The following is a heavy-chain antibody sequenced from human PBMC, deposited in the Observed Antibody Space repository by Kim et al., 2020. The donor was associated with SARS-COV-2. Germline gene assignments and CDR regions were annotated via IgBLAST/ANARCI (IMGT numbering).Heavy chain of an antibody. CDR3: ARVWFGELQPFDY. D-gene: IGHD3-10*01. CDR1: GFTFSDYY. Sequence: GGSLRLSCAASGFTFSDYYMSWIRQAPGKGLEWVSYISSSSSYTNYADSVKGRFTISRDNAKNSLYLQMNSLRAEDTAVYYCARVWFGELQPFDYWGQGTLVTVSS. V-gene: IGHV3-11*06. J-gene: IGHJ4*02. CDR2: ISSSSSYT.